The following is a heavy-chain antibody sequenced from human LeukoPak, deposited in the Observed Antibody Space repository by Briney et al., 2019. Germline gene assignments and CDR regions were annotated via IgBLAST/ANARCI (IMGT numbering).Heavy chain of an antibody. CDR3: ARDPRTRLRKGLSF. J-gene: IGHJ4*02. CDR1: GFTFSTYG. Sequence: PGGSLRLSCAASGFTFSTYGMHWVRQPRAKGREGVGLIWFDGSNKYYANSVKGRFAISTDNSKSMLYLQMNSLRAEDTALYYCARDPRTRLRKGLSFWGQGTLVTVSS. V-gene: IGHV3-33*08. CDR2: IWFDGSNK. D-gene: IGHD5-12*01.